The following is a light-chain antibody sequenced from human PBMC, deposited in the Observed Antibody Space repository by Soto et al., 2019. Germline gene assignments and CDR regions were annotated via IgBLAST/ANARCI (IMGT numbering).Light chain of an antibody. V-gene: IGLV2-23*02. CDR3: CSYAGPNTFV. J-gene: IGLJ1*01. CDR1: SSDVGNYNL. CDR2: EVS. Sequence: QSVLTQPASVSGSPGQSITISCTGTSSDVGNYNLVSWYQQHPGKAPKVMIYEVSKRPSGVSSRFSGSKSGNTASLTISGLQAEDEAEYYCCSYAGPNTFVFGTGAKVTVL.